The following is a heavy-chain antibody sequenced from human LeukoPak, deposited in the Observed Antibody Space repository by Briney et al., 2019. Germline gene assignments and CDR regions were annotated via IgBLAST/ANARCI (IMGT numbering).Heavy chain of an antibody. CDR2: IYSSGST. Sequence: PSETLSLTCTVSGGSINRYYWSWIRQPAGKALEWIGRIYSSGSTNYNPSLKSRVSMSVDTSKNQFSLKLTSVTAADTAVYYCARGGKATVVTMWGQGILVTVYS. J-gene: IGHJ4*02. CDR3: ARGGKATVVTM. CDR1: GGSINRYY. V-gene: IGHV4-4*07. D-gene: IGHD4-23*01.